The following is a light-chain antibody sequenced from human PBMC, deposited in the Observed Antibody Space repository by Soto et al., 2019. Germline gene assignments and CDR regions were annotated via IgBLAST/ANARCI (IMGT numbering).Light chain of an antibody. CDR2: AAS. Sequence: DIHWTQSPSFLSASVGDRFTITGPASQSISSYLNWYQQKPGKAPKLLIYAASSLQSGVPSRFSGGGSATDFTLTISSLQPEDFATYYCQQRYSTPPITFGQGTRLDIK. V-gene: IGKV1-39*01. CDR3: QQRYSTPPIT. J-gene: IGKJ5*01. CDR1: QSISSY.